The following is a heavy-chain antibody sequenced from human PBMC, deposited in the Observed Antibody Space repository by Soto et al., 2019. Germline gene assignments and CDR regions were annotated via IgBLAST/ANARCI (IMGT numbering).Heavy chain of an antibody. V-gene: IGHV1-2*02. CDR2: INPNTGGT. D-gene: IGHD1-1*01. CDR3: ATQTGTVPNFADH. Sequence: QVQLVQSGAEVKKPGASVMVSCKTSGYTFTDFYINWVRQAPGQGLEWMGWINPNTGGTKPSQRFQGRVTLTRDTSITTAYMELTRLTSEDTAVYFCATQTGTVPNFADHWGQGTLVTVSS. J-gene: IGHJ4*02. CDR1: GYTFTDFY.